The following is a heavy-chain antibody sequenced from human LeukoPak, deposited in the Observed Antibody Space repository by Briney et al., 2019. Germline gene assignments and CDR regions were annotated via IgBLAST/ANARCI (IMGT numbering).Heavy chain of an antibody. J-gene: IGHJ4*02. CDR3: ARGFKGWFGELLEWSRGLLGFDY. CDR2: ISSSSSYI. D-gene: IGHD3-10*01. Sequence: GGSLRLSCAASGFTFSSYSMNWVRQAPGKGLEWVPSISSSSSYIYYADSVKGRFTISRDNAKNSLYLQMNSLRAEDTAVYYCARGFKGWFGELLEWSRGLLGFDYWGQGTLVTVSS. V-gene: IGHV3-21*01. CDR1: GFTFSSYS.